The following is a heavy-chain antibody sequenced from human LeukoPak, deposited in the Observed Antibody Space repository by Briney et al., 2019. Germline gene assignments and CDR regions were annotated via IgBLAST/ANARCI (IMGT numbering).Heavy chain of an antibody. Sequence: GGSLRLSCAAPGFTFSTYSMNWVRQAPGKGLEWVSYISSSSSTIYYADSVKGRFTISRDNAKSSLYLQMNSLRAEDTAVYYCARAGITTTGPLFQHWGQGTLVTVSS. J-gene: IGHJ1*01. V-gene: IGHV3-48*01. CDR1: GFTFSTYS. CDR3: ARAGITTTGPLFQH. CDR2: ISSSSSTI. D-gene: IGHD6-13*01.